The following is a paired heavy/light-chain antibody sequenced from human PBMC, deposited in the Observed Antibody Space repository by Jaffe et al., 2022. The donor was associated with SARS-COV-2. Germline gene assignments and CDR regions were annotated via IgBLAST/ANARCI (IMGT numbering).Heavy chain of an antibody. J-gene: IGHJ6*01. Sequence: QVQLVESGGGVVQPGRSLRLSCAASGLTFSSYGMHWVRQAPGKGLEWVAVIWNDARNQYYVDSVKGRFTISRDNSNNTLHLQMNSLRVEDTAVYYCARGLAVTGRNYYALDVWGQGTTVTVSS. CDR2: IWNDARNQ. CDR3: ARGLAVTGRNYYALDV. CDR1: GLTFSSYG. V-gene: IGHV3-33*01. D-gene: IGHD6-19*01.
Light chain of an antibody. Sequence: DIQMTQSPSTLSASVGDRVTITCRASQSFSDWLAWYQHKPGKAPKLLIYEASRLESGVPSRFSGSGSGTEFTLTISSLQPDDFATYYCQQYDSYSTFGQGTKVEIK. V-gene: IGKV1-5*03. J-gene: IGKJ1*01. CDR1: QSFSDW. CDR3: QQYDSYST. CDR2: EAS.